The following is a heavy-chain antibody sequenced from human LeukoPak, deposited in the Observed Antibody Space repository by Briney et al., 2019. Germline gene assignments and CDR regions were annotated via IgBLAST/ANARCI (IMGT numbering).Heavy chain of an antibody. CDR2: ISGSGGST. J-gene: IGHJ4*02. Sequence: GGSLRLSCAASGFTFSSYAMSWVRQAPGKGLEWISAISGSGGSTYYVDSVKGRFTISRDNSKNTLYLQMNSLRVEDTAVYYCAKPSVGGATGFDSWGQGTLVTVSS. CDR3: AKPSVGGATGFDS. CDR1: GFTFSSYA. V-gene: IGHV3-23*01. D-gene: IGHD1-26*01.